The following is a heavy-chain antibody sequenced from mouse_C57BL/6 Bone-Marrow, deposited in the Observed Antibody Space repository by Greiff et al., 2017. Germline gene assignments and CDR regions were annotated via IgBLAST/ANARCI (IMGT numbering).Heavy chain of an antibody. D-gene: IGHD2-1*01. V-gene: IGHV14-4*01. CDR2: IDPENGDT. CDR1: GFNIKDDY. Sequence: VQLQQSGAELVRPGASVKLSCTASGFNIKDDYMHWVKQRPEQGLEWIGWIDPENGDTEYASKFQGKATITADKSSSTAYMELRSLTSEDSAVYFCARGNYYAMDYWGQGTSVTVSS. CDR3: ARGNYYAMDY. J-gene: IGHJ4*01.